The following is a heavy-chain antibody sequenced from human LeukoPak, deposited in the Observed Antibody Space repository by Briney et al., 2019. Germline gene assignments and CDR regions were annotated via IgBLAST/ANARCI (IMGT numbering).Heavy chain of an antibody. J-gene: IGHJ4*02. CDR3: SRWGSGTFDY. D-gene: IGHD1-26*01. V-gene: IGHV1-46*03. CDR1: GYTFTSYY. CDR2: INPSGGST. Sequence: ASVKVSCKASGYTFTSYYMHWVRQAPGQGLEWMGIINPSGGSTSYAQKFQGRVTMTRNTSTSTVYMELSSLRSEDTAVYYCSRWGSGTFDYWGQGTLVTVSS.